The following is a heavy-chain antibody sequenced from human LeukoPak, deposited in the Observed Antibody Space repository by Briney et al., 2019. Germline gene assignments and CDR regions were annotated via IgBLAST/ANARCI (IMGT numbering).Heavy chain of an antibody. CDR1: GYTFTSYD. D-gene: IGHD6-13*01. CDR2: MNPNSGNT. V-gene: IGHV1-8*01. J-gene: IGHJ5*02. CDR3: ARAAGSSWYWGRNWFDP. Sequence: ASVKVSCKASGYTFTSYDINWVRQATGQGLEWMGWMNPNSGNTGYAQKFQGRVTITADESTSTAYMELSSLRSEDTAVYYCARAAGSSWYWGRNWFDPWGQGTLVTVSS.